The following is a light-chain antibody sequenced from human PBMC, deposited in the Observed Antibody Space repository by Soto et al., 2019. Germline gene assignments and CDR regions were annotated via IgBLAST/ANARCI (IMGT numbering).Light chain of an antibody. J-gene: IGKJ4*01. V-gene: IGKV3-15*01. CDR2: VAS. CDR1: QSVSGN. Sequence: IVMTQSPATLSVSPGERATLSCRASQSVSGNLAWYQQKPGQAPRLLIYVASTRATGIPARFRGSGSGTEFTLTISSLQSEDVAVYYCQQYDNWPLTFGGGTKVEIK. CDR3: QQYDNWPLT.